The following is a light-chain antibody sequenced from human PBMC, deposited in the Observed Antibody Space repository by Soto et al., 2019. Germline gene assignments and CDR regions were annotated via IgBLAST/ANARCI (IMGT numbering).Light chain of an antibody. CDR1: QSISSY. CDR2: AAS. CDR3: QHSDSTPMYT. Sequence: DIQLTQSPSSLSASVGDRVTITCRASQSISSYLNWYQQKPGKAPKLLIYAASSLQSGVPSRFSGSGSGTDCTLTISSLQPEDFATYYCQHSDSTPMYTFGQGTKLEIK. J-gene: IGKJ2*01. V-gene: IGKV1-39*01.